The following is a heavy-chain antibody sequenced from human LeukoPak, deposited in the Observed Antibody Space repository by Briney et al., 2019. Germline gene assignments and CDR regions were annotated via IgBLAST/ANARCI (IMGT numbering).Heavy chain of an antibody. D-gene: IGHD3-9*01. V-gene: IGHV3-33*01. J-gene: IGHJ6*02. CDR1: GFTFSSYG. CDR3: ARGGPVLRYFDWLSSGYYYGMDV. CDR2: TWYDGSNK. Sequence: PGRSLRLSCAASGFTFSSYGMHWVRQAPGKGLEWVAVTWYDGSNKYYADSVKGRFTISRDNSKNTLYLQMNSLRAEDTAVYYCARGGPVLRYFDWLSSGYYYGMDVWGQGTTVTVSS.